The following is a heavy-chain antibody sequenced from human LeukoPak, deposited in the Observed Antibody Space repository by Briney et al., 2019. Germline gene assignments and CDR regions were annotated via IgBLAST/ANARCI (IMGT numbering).Heavy chain of an antibody. CDR1: GFSFDDYA. Sequence: GGSLRLSCAASGFSFDDYAMHWVRQVPGKGLEWVSGITWNSAPIGYADSVKGRFTISRDNARNSLYLQMNSLRAEDTAVYYCARDGPYGDYDLGLDYWGQGTLVTVSS. CDR2: ITWNSAPI. V-gene: IGHV3-9*01. D-gene: IGHD4-17*01. J-gene: IGHJ4*02. CDR3: ARDGPYGDYDLGLDY.